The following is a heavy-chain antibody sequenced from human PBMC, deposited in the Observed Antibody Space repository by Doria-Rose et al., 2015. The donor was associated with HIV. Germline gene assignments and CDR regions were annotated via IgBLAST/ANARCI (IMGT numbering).Heavy chain of an antibody. Sequence: QVQLVQSGPVLVKPTETLTLTCTASGVSLSSPGMGVSWIRQPPGKALERLANIFADDERSYNTSLKSRLTISSGTSKSQVVLTMTDMDPVDTATYYCARIKSSRWYHKYYFDFWGQGTLVIVSA. V-gene: IGHV2-26*01. CDR2: IFADDER. CDR3: ARIKSSRWYHKYYFDF. D-gene: IGHD6-13*01. CDR1: GVSLSSPGMG. J-gene: IGHJ4*02.